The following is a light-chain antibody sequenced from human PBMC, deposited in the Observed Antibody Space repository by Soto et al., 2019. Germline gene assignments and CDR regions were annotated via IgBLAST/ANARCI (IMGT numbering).Light chain of an antibody. V-gene: IGKV3-20*01. CDR3: QQYGSSPPWYT. CDR1: QSVSSSY. Sequence: ELVLTQSPGTLSLSPGERATLSCRASQSVSSSYLAWYQQKPGQAPRLLIYGASSRATGIPDRFSGSGSGTDFTLTISRLEPEDFAVYYCQQYGSSPPWYTFGQGTKLEIK. J-gene: IGKJ2*01. CDR2: GAS.